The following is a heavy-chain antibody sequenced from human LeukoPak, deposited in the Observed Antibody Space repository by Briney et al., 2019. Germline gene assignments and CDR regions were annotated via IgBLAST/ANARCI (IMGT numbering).Heavy chain of an antibody. V-gene: IGHV3-21*01. CDR3: AREYSSSSGYYYYYMDV. CDR2: ISSSSSYI. CDR1: GFTFSSYS. J-gene: IGHJ6*03. D-gene: IGHD6-6*01. Sequence: GGSLRLSCAASGFTFSSYSMNWVRQAPGKGLEWVSSISSSSSYIYYADSVKGRFTISRDNAKNSLCLQMNSLRAEDTAVYYCAREYSSSSGYYYYYMDVWGKGTTVTVSS.